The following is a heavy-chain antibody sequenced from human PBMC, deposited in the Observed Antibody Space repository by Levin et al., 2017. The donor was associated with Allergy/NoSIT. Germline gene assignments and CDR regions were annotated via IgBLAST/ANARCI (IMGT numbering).Heavy chain of an antibody. D-gene: IGHD6-13*01. V-gene: IGHV4-39*07. CDR2: IYYTGST. CDR3: ARDILESSWVRDFNWFDP. CDR1: GGSISSSNYY. J-gene: IGHJ5*02. Sequence: TSETLSLTCTVSGGSISSSNYYWDWIRQPPGKGLEWIGSIYYTGSTYYNPSLKSRVTMSVDTSKNHFSLILNSVTAADTAVYYCARDILESSWVRDFNWFDPWGQGILVTVSS.